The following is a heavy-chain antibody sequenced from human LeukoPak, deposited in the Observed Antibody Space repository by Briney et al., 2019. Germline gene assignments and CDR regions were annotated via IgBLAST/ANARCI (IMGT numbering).Heavy chain of an antibody. CDR2: IYYNGNT. V-gene: IGHV4-59*01. Sequence: SETLSLTCSVSDGSINSYYWNWIRRPPGKGLEWIGYIYYNGNTNYSPSLKSRVTMSVDTSKNLFSLKVSSVTAADAAVYYCARGRSNYYGMDVWGQGTTVTVSS. D-gene: IGHD1-26*01. CDR1: DGSINSYY. J-gene: IGHJ6*02. CDR3: ARGRSNYYGMDV.